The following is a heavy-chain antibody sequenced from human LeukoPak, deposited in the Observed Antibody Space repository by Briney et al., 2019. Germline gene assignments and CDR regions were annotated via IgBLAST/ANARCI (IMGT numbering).Heavy chain of an antibody. CDR2: IYYSGST. Sequence: NPSETLSLTCTVSGGSISGSSYYWGWIRQPPGKGLEWIGYIYYSGSTNYNPSLKSRVTISVDTSKNQFSLKLSSVTAADTAVYYCARNAYYDILTGYYPFDPWGQGTLVTVSS. CDR1: GGSISGSSYY. V-gene: IGHV4-61*05. D-gene: IGHD3-9*01. J-gene: IGHJ5*02. CDR3: ARNAYYDILTGYYPFDP.